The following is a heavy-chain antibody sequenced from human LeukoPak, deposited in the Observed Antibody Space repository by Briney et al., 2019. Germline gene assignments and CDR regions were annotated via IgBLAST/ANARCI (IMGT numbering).Heavy chain of an antibody. CDR3: ARDGYSSGWSFDY. Sequence: GGSLRLSCAASGFTFSSNAMSWVRQAPGKGLEWVSGISGSGGSTYYADSVKGLFIISRDNSKNTLYLQMNSLRAEDTAVYYCARDGYSSGWSFDYWGQGTLVTVSS. J-gene: IGHJ4*02. D-gene: IGHD6-19*01. V-gene: IGHV3-23*01. CDR2: ISGSGGST. CDR1: GFTFSSNA.